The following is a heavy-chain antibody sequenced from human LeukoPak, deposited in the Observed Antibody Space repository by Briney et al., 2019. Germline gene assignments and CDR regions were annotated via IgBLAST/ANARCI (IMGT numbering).Heavy chain of an antibody. CDR2: IWCDGINK. V-gene: IGHV3-33*01. J-gene: IGHJ4*02. D-gene: IGHD4-23*01. CDR1: GFTFSDYG. CDR3: TRRDGDKDRGNDY. Sequence: ATSLRLSCAPSGFTFSDYGMHWVRQAPSNGREWVAVIWCDGINKYSTDSVTGQFNISRDNSKNPLYVQMNSLRAEDTVVYYCTRRDGDKDRGNDYWGQGTLVSVPS.